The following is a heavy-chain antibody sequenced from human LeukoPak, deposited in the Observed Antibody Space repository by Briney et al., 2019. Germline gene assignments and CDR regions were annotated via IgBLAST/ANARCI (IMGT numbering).Heavy chain of an antibody. D-gene: IGHD5-12*01. V-gene: IGHV3-23*01. CDR3: AKIRGGYSNDGFDS. J-gene: IGHJ4*02. CDR2: IGYSGGSI. CDR1: GLTFSGYD. Sequence: QPGGSLRLSRAASGLTFSGYDMHWVRQAPGKGLEWVSTIGYSGGSIYYADSVKGRFTISRDISKNTLYLQMKSLGAEDTAVYYCAKIRGGYSNDGFDSWGQGTLVTVSS.